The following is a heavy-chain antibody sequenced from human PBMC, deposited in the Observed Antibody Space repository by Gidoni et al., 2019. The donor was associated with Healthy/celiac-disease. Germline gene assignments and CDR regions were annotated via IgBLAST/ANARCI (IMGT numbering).Heavy chain of an antibody. D-gene: IGHD3-9*01. CDR2: IYPGDSDT. CDR3: ARQGLRYFDPIWGQGWFDP. V-gene: IGHV5-51*01. CDR1: GYSFTSYW. J-gene: IGHJ5*02. Sequence: EVQLVQSGAEVKKPGESLKISCKGSGYSFTSYWIGWVRQMPGKGLEWMGIIYPGDSDTRYSPSFQGQVTISADKSISTAYLQWSSLKASDTAMYYCARQGLRYFDPIWGQGWFDPWGQGTLVTVSS.